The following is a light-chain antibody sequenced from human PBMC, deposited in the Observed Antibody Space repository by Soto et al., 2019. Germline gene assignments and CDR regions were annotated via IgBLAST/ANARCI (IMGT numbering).Light chain of an antibody. CDR3: QQTYSAVFT. V-gene: IGKV1-39*01. J-gene: IGKJ3*01. CDR2: GAS. Sequence: DIQMTQSPSSLSASVGDRVSITCRASQNISSYLNWYQQKPGKAPNLLIYGASRLQSGVPSRFSGGGSGADFTLTISSLQPEDFATYYCQQTYSAVFTFGPGTKVDLK. CDR1: QNISSY.